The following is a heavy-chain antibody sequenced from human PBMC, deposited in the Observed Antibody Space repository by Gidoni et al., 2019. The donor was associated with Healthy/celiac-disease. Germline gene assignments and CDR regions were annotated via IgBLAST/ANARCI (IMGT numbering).Heavy chain of an antibody. CDR2: IVTAGDT. Sequence: EVQLVDSGGGLVQPGGSLGLSWAASGFTFSSYAMHGVRQATGKGLEWVSAIVTAGDTYYPGSVKGRFTISRENAKNSLYLQMNSLRAGDTAVYYCARGRGRGYSYGTDAFDIWGQGTMVTVSS. CDR1: GFTFSSYA. V-gene: IGHV3-13*01. J-gene: IGHJ3*02. CDR3: ARGRGRGYSYGTDAFDI. D-gene: IGHD5-18*01.